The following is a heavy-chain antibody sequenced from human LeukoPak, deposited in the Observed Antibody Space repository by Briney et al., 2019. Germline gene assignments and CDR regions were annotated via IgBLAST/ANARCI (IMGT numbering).Heavy chain of an antibody. D-gene: IGHD1-14*01. CDR1: GFTFSNYW. V-gene: IGHV3-74*01. CDR2: INSDESST. Sequence: GGSLRLSCAAPGFTFSNYWMYWVRQSPGKGLVWVSRINSDESSTSYADSVKGRFTISRDNTKNTLYLQMNSLRAEDTAVYYCARGDPERGVWYFDLWGRGTLVTVSS. CDR3: ARGDPERGVWYFDL. J-gene: IGHJ2*01.